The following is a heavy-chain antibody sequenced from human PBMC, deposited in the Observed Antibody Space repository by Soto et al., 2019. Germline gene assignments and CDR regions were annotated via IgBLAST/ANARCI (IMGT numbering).Heavy chain of an antibody. CDR1: GYTFTSYA. V-gene: IGHV1-8*01. CDR2: MNPNSGDT. J-gene: IGHJ4*02. Sequence: QVQLVQSGAEVKKPGASVKVSCKASGYTFTSYAINWVRQATGQGPEWMGWMNPNSGDTHYAQTFQGRVTMTRNTSISTAYMELSSLRSEDTAMYYCARWYGGNSGDYWGQGTLVTVSS. D-gene: IGHD2-21*02. CDR3: ARWYGGNSGDY.